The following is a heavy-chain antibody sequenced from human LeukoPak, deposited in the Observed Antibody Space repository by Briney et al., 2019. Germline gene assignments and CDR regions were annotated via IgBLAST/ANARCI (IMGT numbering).Heavy chain of an antibody. D-gene: IGHD3-9*01. J-gene: IGHJ4*02. CDR3: ARDNYDILTGYPYYFDY. Sequence: SETLSLTCIVSGGSISSSSYYWGWIRQPPGKGLEWIGSIYYSGSTYYNPSLKSRVTISVDTSKNQFSLKLSSVTAADTAVYYCARDNYDILTGYPYYFDYWGQGTLVTVSS. CDR2: IYYSGST. V-gene: IGHV4-39*07. CDR1: GGSISSSSYY.